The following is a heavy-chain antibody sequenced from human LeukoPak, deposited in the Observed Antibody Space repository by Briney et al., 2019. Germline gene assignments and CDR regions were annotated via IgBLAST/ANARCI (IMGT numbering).Heavy chain of an antibody. CDR3: ARAGWGYCSSTSCFDY. CDR2: IYTSGST. V-gene: IGHV4-30-4*08. CDR1: GGSISSGDYY. Sequence: SQTLSLTCTVSGGSISSGDYYWSWIRQPPGKGLEWIGYIYTSGSTNYNPSLKSRVTILVDTSKNQFSLKLSSVTAADTAVYYCARAGWGYCSSTSCFDYWGQGTLVTVSS. D-gene: IGHD2-2*01. J-gene: IGHJ4*02.